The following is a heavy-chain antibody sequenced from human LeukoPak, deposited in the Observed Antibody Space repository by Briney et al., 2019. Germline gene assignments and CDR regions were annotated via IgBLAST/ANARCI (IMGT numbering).Heavy chain of an antibody. D-gene: IGHD4-11*01. CDR3: ARKLQYYYYYGMDV. CDR1: GGSFRGYY. Sequence: TETLSLTCAVYGGSFRGYYWSWIRQPPGKGLEWIGEINHSGSTNYNPSLKSRVTISVDTSKNQFSLKQSSVTAADTAVYYCARKLQYYYYYGMDVWGQGTTVTVSS. V-gene: IGHV4-34*01. CDR2: INHSGST. J-gene: IGHJ6*02.